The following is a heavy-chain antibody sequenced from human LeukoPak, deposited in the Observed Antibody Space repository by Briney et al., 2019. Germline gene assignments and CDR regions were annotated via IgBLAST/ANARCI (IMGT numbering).Heavy chain of an antibody. CDR1: GFTVSSNY. CDR2: IYSGGST. D-gene: IGHD3-10*01. Sequence: PGGSLRLSCAASGFTVSSNYMSWVRQAPGKGLEWVSVIYSGGSTYYADSVKGRFTISRDNSKNTLYLQMNSLRAEDTAVYYCARDLGGSGSYYPDAFDIWGQGTMVTVSS. V-gene: IGHV3-53*01. J-gene: IGHJ3*02. CDR3: ARDLGGSGSYYPDAFDI.